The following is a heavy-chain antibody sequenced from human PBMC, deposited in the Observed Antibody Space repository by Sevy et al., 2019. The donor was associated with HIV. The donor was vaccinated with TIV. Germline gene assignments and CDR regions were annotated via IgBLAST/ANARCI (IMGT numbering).Heavy chain of an antibody. CDR3: AKAPPAHCSSSSCPRAYYYYGMDV. V-gene: IGHV3-23*01. D-gene: IGHD2-15*01. J-gene: IGHJ6*02. CDR2: ISGRGGST. Sequence: GGCLRLSCAASGFTFSSYAMNWVRQAPGKGLEWVSAISGRGGSTYYADSVEGRFTMSRDISKNTLYLQMNSLRAEDTAVYYCAKAPPAHCSSSSCPRAYYYYGMDVWGQGTTVTVSS. CDR1: GFTFSSYA.